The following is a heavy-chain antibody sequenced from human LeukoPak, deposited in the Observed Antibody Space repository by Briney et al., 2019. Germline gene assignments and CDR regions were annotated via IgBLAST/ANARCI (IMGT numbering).Heavy chain of an antibody. V-gene: IGHV5-10-1*01. CDR3: ARRVTMVRGVIFASYNWFDP. CDR2: IDPSDSYT. J-gene: IGHJ5*02. Sequence: GESLKISCKGSGYSFTSYWISWVRQMPRKGLEWMGRIDPSDSYTNYSPSFQGHVTISADKSISTAYLQWSSLKASDTAMYYCARRVTMVRGVIFASYNWFDPWGQGTLVTVSS. CDR1: GYSFTSYW. D-gene: IGHD3-10*01.